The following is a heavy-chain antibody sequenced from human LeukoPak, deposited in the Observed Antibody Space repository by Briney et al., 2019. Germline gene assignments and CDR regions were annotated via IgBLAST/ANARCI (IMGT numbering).Heavy chain of an antibody. V-gene: IGHV4-59*01. CDR1: GGSISSYY. CDR3: ARGVLISWYFDL. J-gene: IGHJ2*01. D-gene: IGHD2-8*02. CDR2: IYYSGST. Sequence: SETLSLTCTVSGGSISSYYWSWIRQLPGKGLEWIGYIYYSGSTNYNPSLKSRVTISVDTSKNQFSLKLSSVTAADTAVYYCARGVLISWYFDLWGRGTLVTVSS.